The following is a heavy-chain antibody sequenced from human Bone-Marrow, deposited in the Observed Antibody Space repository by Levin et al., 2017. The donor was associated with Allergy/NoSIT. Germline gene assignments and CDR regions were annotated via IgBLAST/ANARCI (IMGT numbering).Heavy chain of an antibody. V-gene: IGHV3-23*01. CDR1: GFTFSDYA. Sequence: GGSLRLSCAAAGFTFSDYAMTWVRQAPEKGLEWVSTIASRGTFYADSVKGRFTISRDNSKNTLYLQMNSLRVEDTALYYCVKGIYISDHWGQGTLVTVSS. J-gene: IGHJ5*02. D-gene: IGHD2-21*01. CDR3: VKGIYISDH. CDR2: IASRGT.